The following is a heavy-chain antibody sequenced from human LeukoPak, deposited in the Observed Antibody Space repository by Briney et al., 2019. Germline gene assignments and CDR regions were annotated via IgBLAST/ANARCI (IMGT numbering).Heavy chain of an antibody. CDR2: ISYDGTNK. Sequence: HTGGSLRLSCAASGFTFSSYWMHWVRQAPGKGLEWVAVISYDGTNKYYADSVKGRFTNSRDISKNTLYLQMNSLRAEDTAVYYCARGGRGGYATSPFDYWGQGTLVTVSS. CDR1: GFTFSSYW. CDR3: ARGGRGGYATSPFDY. D-gene: IGHD3-16*01. V-gene: IGHV3-30-3*01. J-gene: IGHJ4*02.